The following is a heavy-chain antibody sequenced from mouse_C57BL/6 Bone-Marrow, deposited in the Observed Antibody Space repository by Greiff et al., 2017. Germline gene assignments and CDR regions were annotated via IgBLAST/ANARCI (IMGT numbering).Heavy chain of an antibody. CDR1: GYTFTGYG. CDR3: ARLDDGYYYFDY. J-gene: IGHJ2*01. Sequence: VKLQESGAELARPGASVKLSCKASGYTFTGYGISWVKQRTGQGLEWIGEIYPRSGNTYYNEKFKGKATLTADKSSSTAYMELRSLTSADSAVYFCARLDDGYYYFDYWGQGTTLTVSS. D-gene: IGHD2-3*01. CDR2: IYPRSGNT. V-gene: IGHV1-81*01.